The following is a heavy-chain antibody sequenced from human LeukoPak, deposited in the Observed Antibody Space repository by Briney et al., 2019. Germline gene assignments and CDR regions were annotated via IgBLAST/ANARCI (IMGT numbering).Heavy chain of an antibody. Sequence: GGSLRLSCAASGFTVSNNYMSWVRQAPEKGLEGVSYISSRGSTIYYAESVKGRFTSSRDNAKNSLYLQMNSLRAEDTAVYYCARFFNDYGDIDYWGQGTLVTVSS. CDR3: ARFFNDYGDIDY. J-gene: IGHJ4*02. D-gene: IGHD4-17*01. CDR1: GFTVSNNY. CDR2: ISSRGSTI. V-gene: IGHV3-11*01.